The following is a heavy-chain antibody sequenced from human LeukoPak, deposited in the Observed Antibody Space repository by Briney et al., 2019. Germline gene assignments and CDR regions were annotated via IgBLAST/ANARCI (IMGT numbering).Heavy chain of an antibody. V-gene: IGHV4-61*02. CDR3: ARVVEEYDFWSGYNYYYYYMDV. Sequence: SETLSLTCTVSGGSISSGSYYWSWIRQPAGKGLEWIGRIYTSGSTNYNPSLKSRVTISVDTSKNQFSLKLSSVTAADTAVYYCARVVEEYDFWSGYNYYYYYMDVWGKGTTVTVSS. D-gene: IGHD3-3*01. CDR1: GGSISSGSYY. J-gene: IGHJ6*03. CDR2: IYTSGST.